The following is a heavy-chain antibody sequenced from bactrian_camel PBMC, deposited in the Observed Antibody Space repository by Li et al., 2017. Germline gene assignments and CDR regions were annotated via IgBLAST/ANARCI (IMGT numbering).Heavy chain of an antibody. CDR1: AYILEQCG. Sequence: VQLVESGGGSVQAGGSLKLTCAGSAYILEQCGMGWFRQAPGKEREGVATISTRGGSTYYVDSVKGRFTISQDNAKNTVYLQMNSLKPEDTAMYYCAADLLDLYCAKDEFEYRGPGTQVTVS. V-gene: IGHV3S63*01. J-gene: IGHJ4*01. D-gene: IGHD3*01. CDR2: ISTRGGST. CDR3: AADLLDLYCAKDEFEY.